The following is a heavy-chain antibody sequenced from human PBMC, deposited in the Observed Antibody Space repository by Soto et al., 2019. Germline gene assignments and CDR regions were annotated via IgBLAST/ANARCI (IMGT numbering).Heavy chain of an antibody. D-gene: IGHD6-13*01. V-gene: IGHV3-30-3*01. CDR2: ISYDGSNK. CDR3: ARGKASSSWYFLSWFDP. J-gene: IGHJ5*02. CDR1: GFTFSSYA. Sequence: SLRLSCAASGFTFSSYAMHWVRQAPGKGLEWVAVISYDGSNKYYADSVKGRFTISRDNSKNTLYLQMNSLRAEDTAVYYCARGKASSSWYFLSWFDPWGQGTLVTVSS.